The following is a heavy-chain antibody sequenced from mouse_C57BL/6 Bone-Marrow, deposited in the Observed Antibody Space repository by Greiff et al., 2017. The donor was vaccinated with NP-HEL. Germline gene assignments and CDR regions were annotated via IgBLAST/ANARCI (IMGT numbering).Heavy chain of an antibody. Sequence: EVQLQESGPGLVKPSQSLSLTCSVTGYSITSGYYWNWIRQFPGNKLEWMGNISYDGSNNYNPSLKNRISITRDTSKNQFFLKLNSVTTEDTATYYCARDTLDSSGFAWFAYWGQGTLVTVSA. CDR3: ARDTLDSSGFAWFAY. V-gene: IGHV3-6*01. CDR2: ISYDGSN. CDR1: GYSITSGYY. J-gene: IGHJ3*01. D-gene: IGHD3-2*02.